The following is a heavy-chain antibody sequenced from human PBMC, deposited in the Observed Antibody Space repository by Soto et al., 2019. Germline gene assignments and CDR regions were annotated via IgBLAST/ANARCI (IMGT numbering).Heavy chain of an antibody. D-gene: IGHD1-26*01. J-gene: IGHJ4*02. Sequence: QAQLVQSGAEVKKPGASVKVSCKASGYIFSSYGISWVRQAPGQGLEWMGWVSAYNGNTNYPQKLQGRVTMTTDTPTSTAYGGLRGRRSDDTAMYYWGRDHVVRGSYYDYWGQGTLVTVSS. V-gene: IGHV1-18*01. CDR1: GYIFSSYG. CDR2: VSAYNGNT. CDR3: GRDHVVRGSYYDY.